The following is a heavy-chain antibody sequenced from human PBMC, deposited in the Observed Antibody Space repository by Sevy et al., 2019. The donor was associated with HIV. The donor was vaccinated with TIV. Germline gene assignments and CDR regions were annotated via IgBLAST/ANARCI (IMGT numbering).Heavy chain of an antibody. CDR3: VREGYSSGWTYYYGMDV. CDR1: GGSISSYY. Sequence: SETLSLTCTVSGGSISSYYWSWIRQPAGKGLEWIGRIYTSGSTNYNPSLKSQVTMSVDTSKNQFSLKLSSVTAADTAVYYSVREGYSSGWTYYYGMDVWGQGTTVTVSS. CDR2: IYTSGST. D-gene: IGHD6-19*01. V-gene: IGHV4-4*07. J-gene: IGHJ6*02.